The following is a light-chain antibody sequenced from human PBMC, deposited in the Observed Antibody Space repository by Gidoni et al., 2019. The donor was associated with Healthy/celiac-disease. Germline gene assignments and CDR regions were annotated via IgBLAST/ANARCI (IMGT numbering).Light chain of an antibody. V-gene: IGKV4-1*01. CDR1: QSVLYSSNNKNY. CDR2: WAS. J-gene: IGKJ2*01. CDR3: QQYYSTPYT. Sequence: DIVMTPSPDSLAVSLGERATINCKSSQSVLYSSNNKNYLAWYQQKPGQPPKLLIYWASTRKSGVPDRFSGSGSGTDFTLTISSLQAEDVAVYYCQQYYSTPYTFGQGTKLEI.